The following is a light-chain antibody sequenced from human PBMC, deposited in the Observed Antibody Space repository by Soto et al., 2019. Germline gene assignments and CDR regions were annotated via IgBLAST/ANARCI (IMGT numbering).Light chain of an antibody. CDR1: SGHSSYI. CDR2: LEGSGSY. V-gene: IGLV4-60*02. J-gene: IGLJ3*02. CDR3: ETWDFNTRV. Sequence: QSVLTQSSSASASLGSSVKLTCTLSSGHSSYIIAWHQQQPGKAPRYLMKLEGSGSYNKGSGVPDRFSGSSSGADRYLTISYLQFADEADYYCETWDFNTRVFGGGTKLTVL.